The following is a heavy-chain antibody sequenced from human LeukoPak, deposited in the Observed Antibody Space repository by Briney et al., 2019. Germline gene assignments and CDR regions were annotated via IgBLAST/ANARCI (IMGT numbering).Heavy chain of an antibody. V-gene: IGHV1-2*02. D-gene: IGHD6-13*01. CDR3: ARVSEPIAAARGWDYYYMDV. CDR2: INPNSGGT. Sequence: ASVKVTCKASGYTFTDYFMHWVRQAPGQGLEWLGWINPNSGGTNYAPKFQGRVTMTRDTSVSTADMELTRLGSDDTAVYYCARVSEPIAAARGWDYYYMDVWGKGTTVTVSS. J-gene: IGHJ6*03. CDR1: GYTFTDYF.